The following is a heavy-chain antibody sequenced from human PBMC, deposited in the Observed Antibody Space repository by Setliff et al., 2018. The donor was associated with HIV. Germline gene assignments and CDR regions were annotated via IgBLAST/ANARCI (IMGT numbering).Heavy chain of an antibody. V-gene: IGHV4-34*01. CDR3: ARGRYSYGYGGGAYDI. J-gene: IGHJ3*02. Sequence: SETLSLTCAVYGGSFSGYYWAWIRQPPGKGLEWIGEINHSGSTNYKPSLKSRVTISIDRSKDQFSLKLNSVTAADTAVYYCARGRYSYGYGGGAYDIWGHGTMVTVSS. D-gene: IGHD5-18*01. CDR2: INHSGST. CDR1: GGSFSGYY.